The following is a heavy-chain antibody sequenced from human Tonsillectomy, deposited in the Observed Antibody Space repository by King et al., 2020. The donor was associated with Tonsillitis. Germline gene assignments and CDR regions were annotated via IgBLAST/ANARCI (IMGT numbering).Heavy chain of an antibody. CDR1: GFSFSSYA. CDR2: LSGSGGST. Sequence: VQLVESGGDLVQPGGSLRLSCAASGFSFSSYAMSWVRQAPGTGLEWVSSLSGSGGSTNYADSVKGRFTISRDNSENTRYLQMNNLRAEDTAMYYCAKESTVTRAFEYWGQGTLVTVSS. D-gene: IGHD4-17*01. CDR3: AKESTVTRAFEY. V-gene: IGHV3-23*04. J-gene: IGHJ4*02.